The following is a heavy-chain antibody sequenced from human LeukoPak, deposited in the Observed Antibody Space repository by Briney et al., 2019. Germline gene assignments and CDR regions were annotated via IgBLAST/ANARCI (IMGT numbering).Heavy chain of an antibody. Sequence: SETLSLTCTVSAGSISSYYWSWIRQPPGKGLEWIGYIYYSGSTNYNPSLKSRVTISVDTSKNQFSLRLSSVTAADTAVYYCARRKYNWNDVEYFDYWGQGTLVTVSS. J-gene: IGHJ4*02. CDR1: AGSISSYY. V-gene: IGHV4-59*01. D-gene: IGHD1-20*01. CDR3: ARRKYNWNDVEYFDY. CDR2: IYYSGST.